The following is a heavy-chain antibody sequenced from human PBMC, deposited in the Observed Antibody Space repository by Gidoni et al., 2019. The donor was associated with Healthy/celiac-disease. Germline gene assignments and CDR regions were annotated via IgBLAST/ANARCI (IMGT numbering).Heavy chain of an antibody. CDR2: ISYDGSNK. D-gene: IGHD3-16*01. V-gene: IGHV3-30*18. Sequence: QVQLVESGGGVVQPGRSLRLSCAASGFTFSSYGMHWVRQAPGKGLEWVAVISYDGSNKYYADSVKGRFTISRDNSKNTLYLQMNSLRAEDTAVYYCAKASGRTLRQYYFDYWGQGTLVTVSS. J-gene: IGHJ4*02. CDR3: AKASGRTLRQYYFDY. CDR1: GFTFSSYG.